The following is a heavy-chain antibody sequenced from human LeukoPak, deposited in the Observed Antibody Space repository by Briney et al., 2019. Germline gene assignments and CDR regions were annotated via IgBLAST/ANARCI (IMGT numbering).Heavy chain of an antibody. CDR1: GGSSSSYY. Sequence: SETLSLTCTVSGGSSSSYYWSWIRQPPGKGLEWIGYIYYSESTNYNPSLKSRVTISVDTSKNQFSLKLGSVTAADTAVYYCARGAGDILTGYYNEDWFDPWGQGTLVTVSS. D-gene: IGHD3-9*01. CDR3: ARGAGDILTGYYNEDWFDP. CDR2: IYYSEST. J-gene: IGHJ5*02. V-gene: IGHV4-59*01.